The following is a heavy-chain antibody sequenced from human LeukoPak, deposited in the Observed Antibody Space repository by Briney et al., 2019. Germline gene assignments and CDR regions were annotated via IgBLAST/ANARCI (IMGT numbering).Heavy chain of an antibody. Sequence: GGSVRLSCAASGFTVSSNYMSWARQAPGKGLEWVSVIYSGGSTYYADSVKGRFTISRDNSKNTLYLQMNSLRAEDTAVYYCARDLPNSGSSDLFDYWGQGALGTASS. V-gene: IGHV3-53*01. CDR1: GFTVSSNY. J-gene: IGHJ4*02. D-gene: IGHD1-26*01. CDR2: IYSGGST. CDR3: ARDLPNSGSSDLFDY.